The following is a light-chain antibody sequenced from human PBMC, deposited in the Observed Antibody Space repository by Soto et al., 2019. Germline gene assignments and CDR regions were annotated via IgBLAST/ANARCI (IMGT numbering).Light chain of an antibody. CDR1: QSVTNSY. J-gene: IGKJ1*01. Sequence: DIVLTQSPGTLSLSPGERATLSCRASQSVTNSYLAWYQQNPGQAPRLLIFGASSSATGIPDRFSGSGSGTDFTLTISRMEPEDFAVYYCQQYGNSPRAFGQGTKVEIK. CDR2: GAS. CDR3: QQYGNSPRA. V-gene: IGKV3-20*01.